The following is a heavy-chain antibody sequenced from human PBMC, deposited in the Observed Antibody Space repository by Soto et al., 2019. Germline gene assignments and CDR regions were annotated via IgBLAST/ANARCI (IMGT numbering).Heavy chain of an antibody. Sequence: PGGSLRLSCAASGFTFSHYELNWVRQARGKGLEWVSYISGSGRTKSYADSVRGRFTISRDNAKNSLYLQMNSLRVEDTAVYFCARDPQREANYGEFDHGLDVWGQGTTVTVSS. CDR1: GFTFSHYE. J-gene: IGHJ6*02. CDR2: ISGSGRTK. D-gene: IGHD4-17*01. CDR3: ARDPQREANYGEFDHGLDV. V-gene: IGHV3-48*03.